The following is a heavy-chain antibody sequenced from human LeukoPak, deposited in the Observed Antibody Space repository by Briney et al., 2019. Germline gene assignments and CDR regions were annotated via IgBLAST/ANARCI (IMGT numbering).Heavy chain of an antibody. Sequence: SETLSLTCTVSGYSISSDSYWGWVRQPPGKGLEWIGGIHHSGSTYYNPSLKSRVIISVDTSRNQFSLRLSSVTAADTAQYFCARDIFSGSSWYVGYWGQGVQVTVSS. J-gene: IGHJ4*02. D-gene: IGHD6-13*01. CDR1: GYSISSDSY. V-gene: IGHV4-38-2*02. CDR2: IHHSGST. CDR3: ARDIFSGSSWYVGY.